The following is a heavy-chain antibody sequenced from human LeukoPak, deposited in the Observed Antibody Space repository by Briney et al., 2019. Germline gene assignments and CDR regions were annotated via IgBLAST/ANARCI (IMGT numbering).Heavy chain of an antibody. D-gene: IGHD4-17*01. CDR2: ISYDGSNK. V-gene: IGHV3-30-3*01. CDR3: ARDQATPGYGDYRG. CDR1: GFTFSSYA. Sequence: GRSLRLSCAASGFTFSSYAMHWVRQAPGKGLEWVAVISYDGSNKYYADSVKGRFTISRDNAKNSLYLQMNSLRAEDTAVYYCARDQATPGYGDYRGWGQGTLVTVSS. J-gene: IGHJ4*02.